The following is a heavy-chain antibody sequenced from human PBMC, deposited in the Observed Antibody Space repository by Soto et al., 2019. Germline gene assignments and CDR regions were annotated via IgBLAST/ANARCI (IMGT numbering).Heavy chain of an antibody. CDR3: XXXXXDTDSAWLDT. CDR1: GYTFSRSG. D-gene: IGHD2-21*02. J-gene: IGHJ5*02. V-gene: IGHV1-18*01. Sequence: QIQLVQSGGEVRKPGASVKLSCKASGYTFSRSGISWVRQRPGQGLEWLGWISAFNGKTKSAQEFQGRVTMTTDTSTXXXXXXXXXXXXXXXXXXXXXXXXXDTDSAWLDTWGQGTLVTVSS. CDR2: ISAFNGKT.